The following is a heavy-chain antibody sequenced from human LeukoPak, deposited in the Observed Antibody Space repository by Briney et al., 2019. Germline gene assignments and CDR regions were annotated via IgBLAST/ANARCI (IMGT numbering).Heavy chain of an antibody. D-gene: IGHD1-7*01. V-gene: IGHV1-8*01. CDR3: ARERTTSNWFDP. Sequence: ASVKVSCKASGYTFTSYDINWLRQATGQGLEWMGWMNPNSGNTGYAQKFQGRVTMTRNTSISTAYMELSSLRSEDTAVYYCARERTTSNWFDPWGQGTLVTVSS. CDR1: GYTFTSYD. J-gene: IGHJ5*02. CDR2: MNPNSGNT.